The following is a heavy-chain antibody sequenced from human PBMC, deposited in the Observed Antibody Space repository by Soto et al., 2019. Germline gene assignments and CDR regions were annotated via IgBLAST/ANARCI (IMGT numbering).Heavy chain of an antibody. CDR3: ATYGSGTVYYYYGMDV. D-gene: IGHD3-10*01. V-gene: IGHV1-24*01. CDR1: GYTLTELS. J-gene: IGHJ6*02. Sequence: ASVKVCCKVSGYTLTELSMHWVRQAPGKGLEWMGGFDPEDGETIYAQKFQGRVTMTEDTSTDTAYMELSSLRSEDTAVYYCATYGSGTVYYYYGMDVWGQGTTVTVSS. CDR2: FDPEDGET.